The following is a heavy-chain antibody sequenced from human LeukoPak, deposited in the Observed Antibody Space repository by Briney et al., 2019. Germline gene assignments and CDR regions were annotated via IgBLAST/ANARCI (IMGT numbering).Heavy chain of an antibody. CDR1: GGTFSSYA. Sequence: SVKVSCKASGGTFSSYAISWVRQAPGQGLEWMGGIIPIFGTANYAQKFQGGVTITADKSTSTAYMELSSLRSEDTAVYYCARMSWVTGTSGGWFDPWGQGTLVTVSS. CDR2: IIPIFGTA. D-gene: IGHD1-20*01. V-gene: IGHV1-69*06. J-gene: IGHJ5*02. CDR3: ARMSWVTGTSGGWFDP.